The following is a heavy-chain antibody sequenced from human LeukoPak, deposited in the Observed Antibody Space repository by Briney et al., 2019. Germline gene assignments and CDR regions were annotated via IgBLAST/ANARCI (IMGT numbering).Heavy chain of an antibody. CDR2: IYYSGST. CDR3: ARHYYDLSDSCSIDC. CDR1: GASTCSYY. J-gene: IGHJ4*02. Sequence: NPSETLSLTSTDSGASTCSYYWSWIRQPPGKGLEWIGYIYYSGSTNYNPSLKSRVTISVDTSKNQFSLKLSSVTAADTAVYYCARHYYDLSDSCSIDCWGQGTLVTVSS. V-gene: IGHV4-59*08. D-gene: IGHD3-22*01.